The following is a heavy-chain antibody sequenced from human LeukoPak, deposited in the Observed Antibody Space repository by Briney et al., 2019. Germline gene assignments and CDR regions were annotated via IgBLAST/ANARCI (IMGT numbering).Heavy chain of an antibody. J-gene: IGHJ6*03. CDR3: ARADYSSTWSHYYYYMDV. V-gene: IGHV4-39*07. CDR1: GGSISNSSYY. Sequence: PSETLSLTCTVSGGSISNSSYYWGWIRQPPGKGLEWIGSIYYSGSTYYNPSLKSRVTISVDTSKNQFSLKLSSVTPADTAMYYCARADYSSTWSHYYYYMDVWGKGTTVTVSS. CDR2: IYYSGST. D-gene: IGHD6-13*01.